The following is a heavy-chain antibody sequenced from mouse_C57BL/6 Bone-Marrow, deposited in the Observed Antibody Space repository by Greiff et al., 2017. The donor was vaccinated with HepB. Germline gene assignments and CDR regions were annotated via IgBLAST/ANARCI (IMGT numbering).Heavy chain of an antibody. J-gene: IGHJ1*03. CDR2: IYPGSGNT. CDR1: GYTFTDYY. D-gene: IGHD1-1*01. CDR3: AREGSSWYFDV. V-gene: IGHV1-76*01. Sequence: VQLQQSGAELVRPGASVKLSCKASGYTFTDYYINWVKQRPGQGLEWIARIYPGSGNTYYNEKFKGKATLTAEKSSSTAYMQLSSLTSEDSAVYCCAREGSSWYFDVWGTGTTVTVSS.